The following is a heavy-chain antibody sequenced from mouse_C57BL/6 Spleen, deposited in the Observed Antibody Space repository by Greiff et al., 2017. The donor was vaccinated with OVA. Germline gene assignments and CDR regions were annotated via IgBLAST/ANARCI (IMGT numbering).Heavy chain of an antibody. Sequence: EVQLQESGGGLVQPGGSLSLSCAASGFTFTDYYMSWVRQPPGKALEWLGFIRNKANGYTTEYSASVKGRFTISRDNSQSILYLQMNALRAEDSATYYCARGNWEGAMDYWGQGTSVTVSS. CDR2: IRNKANGYTT. J-gene: IGHJ4*01. CDR1: GFTFTDYY. CDR3: ARGNWEGAMDY. D-gene: IGHD4-1*01. V-gene: IGHV7-3*01.